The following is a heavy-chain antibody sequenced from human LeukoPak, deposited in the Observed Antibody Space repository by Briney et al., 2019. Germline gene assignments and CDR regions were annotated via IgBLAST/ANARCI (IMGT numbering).Heavy chain of an antibody. Sequence: ASVKVSCKASGYTFTSYYMHWVRQAPGQGLEWMGIINPSGGSTSYAQKFQGRVTMIRDTSTSTVYMELSSLRSEDTAVYYCARGVLLWFGDNWFDPWGQGTLVTVSS. D-gene: IGHD3-10*01. CDR3: ARGVLLWFGDNWFDP. CDR1: GYTFTSYY. J-gene: IGHJ5*02. V-gene: IGHV1-46*01. CDR2: INPSGGST.